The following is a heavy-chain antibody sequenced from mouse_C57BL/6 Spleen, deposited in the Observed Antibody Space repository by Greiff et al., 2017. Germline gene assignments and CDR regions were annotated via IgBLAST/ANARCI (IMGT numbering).Heavy chain of an antibody. V-gene: IGHV1-64*01. J-gene: IGHJ2*01. CDR1: GYTFTSYW. Sequence: QVQLQQPGAELVKPGASVKLSCKASGYTFTSYWMHWVKQRPGQGLEWIGMIHPNSGSTNYNEKFKSKATLTVDKSSSTAYMQLSSLTSEDSAVYYCASIYYDPYYFDYWGQGTTRTVAS. CDR2: IHPNSGST. CDR3: ASIYYDPYYFDY. D-gene: IGHD2-4*01.